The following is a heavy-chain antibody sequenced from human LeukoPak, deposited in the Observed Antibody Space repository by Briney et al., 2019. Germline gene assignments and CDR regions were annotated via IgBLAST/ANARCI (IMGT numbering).Heavy chain of an antibody. CDR3: ARAGYSGSYCRY. CDR1: GFTFSDHY. Sequence: GGSLRLSCAASGFTFSDHYMDWVRQAPGKGLEWVGRTRNKANSYTTEYAASVKGRFTISRDDSKNSLYLQMNSLKTEDTAVYYCARAGYSGSYCRYWGQGTLVTVSS. D-gene: IGHD1-26*01. CDR2: TRNKANSYTT. J-gene: IGHJ4*02. V-gene: IGHV3-72*01.